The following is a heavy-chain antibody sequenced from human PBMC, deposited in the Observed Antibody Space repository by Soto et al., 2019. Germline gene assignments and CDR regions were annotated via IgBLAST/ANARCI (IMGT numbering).Heavy chain of an antibody. J-gene: IGHJ4*02. CDR1: GGSVTSANSY. V-gene: IGHV4-61*01. CDR3: AREFAF. CDR2: VYNSGTT. Sequence: PSETLSLTCTVSGGSVTSANSYWSRIRQPPGKGLEWIGLVYNSGTTNYNPSLKSRVTISLDKSKSQFSLKLTSVTAADTAVYYCAREFAFWGQGTLVTVSS.